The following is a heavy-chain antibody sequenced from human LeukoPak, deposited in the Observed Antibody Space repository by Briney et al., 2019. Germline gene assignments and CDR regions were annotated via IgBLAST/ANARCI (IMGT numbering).Heavy chain of an antibody. V-gene: IGHV3-15*01. Sequence: GGSLRLSCAASGFTITNARMGWVSQAPGKGLEWDGLIKSKIDGGTTDFAAPVKGRFTISIDDSKHTLYLQMNSLKSEDTGVYYCTTGYGHSDFDYWGQGTLVTVSS. CDR1: GFTITNAR. J-gene: IGHJ4*02. CDR3: TTGYGHSDFDY. D-gene: IGHD3-3*02. CDR2: IKSKIDGGTT.